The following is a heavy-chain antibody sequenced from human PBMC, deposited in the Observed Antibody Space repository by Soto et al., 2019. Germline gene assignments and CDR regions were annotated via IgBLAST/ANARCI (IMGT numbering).Heavy chain of an antibody. V-gene: IGHV3-53*01. Sequence: GGSLRLSCAASGFTVSSNYMGWVRQAPGKGLEWVSVIYSGGSTYYADSVKGRFTISRDNSKNTLYLQMNSLRAEDTAVYYCAREVVIGLYYYGMDVWGQGTTVTVSS. CDR1: GFTVSSNY. J-gene: IGHJ6*02. CDR3: AREVVIGLYYYGMDV. D-gene: IGHD3-22*01. CDR2: IYSGGST.